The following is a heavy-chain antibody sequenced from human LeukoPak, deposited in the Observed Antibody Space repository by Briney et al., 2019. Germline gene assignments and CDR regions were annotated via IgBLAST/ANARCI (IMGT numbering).Heavy chain of an antibody. D-gene: IGHD2-2*01. J-gene: IGHJ4*02. CDR2: IKEDGSEK. CDR1: GFTFSSYW. Sequence: GGSLRLSCAASGFTFSSYWMSWVRQAPGKGLEWVSNIKEDGSEKYYVDSVKGRFTISRDNAKNSLYLQMNSLRAEDTAVYYCARVSYCSSTSCYDYWGQGTLVTVSS. CDR3: ARVSYCSSTSCYDY. V-gene: IGHV3-7*04.